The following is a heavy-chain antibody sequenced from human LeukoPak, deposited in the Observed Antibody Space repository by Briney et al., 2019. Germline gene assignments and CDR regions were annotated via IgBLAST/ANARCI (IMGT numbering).Heavy chain of an antibody. CDR3: ARPRIAAASDAFDI. D-gene: IGHD6-13*01. J-gene: IGHJ3*02. V-gene: IGHV4-59*12. Sequence: SETLSLACTVSGGSISSYYWSWIRQPPGKGLEWIGYIYYSGSTNYNPSLKSRVTLSVDTSKNQFSLKLSSVTAADTAVYYCARPRIAAASDAFDIWGQGTMVTVSS. CDR2: IYYSGST. CDR1: GGSISSYY.